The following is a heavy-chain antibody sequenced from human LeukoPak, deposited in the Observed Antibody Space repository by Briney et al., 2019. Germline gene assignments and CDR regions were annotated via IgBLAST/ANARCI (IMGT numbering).Heavy chain of an antibody. V-gene: IGHV3-30-3*01. J-gene: IGHJ4*02. CDR1: GFTFRRFA. CDR2: ISYDGSKT. CDR3: ARWDIRGTAHQLDY. D-gene: IGHD5-12*01. Sequence: GGSLRLSCTASGFTFRRFAISWVRQTPDKGLEWVAMISYDGSKTFFADSVKGRFTISRDNSQNTASLQMNSLRPEDTAVYYCARWDIRGTAHQLDYWGQGTLVTVSS.